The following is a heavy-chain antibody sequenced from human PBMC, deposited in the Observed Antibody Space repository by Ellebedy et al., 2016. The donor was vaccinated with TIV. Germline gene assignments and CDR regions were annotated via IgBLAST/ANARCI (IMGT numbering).Heavy chain of an antibody. CDR2: INAANGNP. D-gene: IGHD3-10*01. CDR1: GYIFTAYT. CDR3: ARDRDYLGSGMEYYSGMDV. Sequence: AASVKVSCKASGYIFTAYTLHWVRQAPGQRLEWMGWINAANGNPRYSQNFQGRVTITSDPSATTAYMELSGLRSEDTAIYYCARDRDYLGSGMEYYSGMDVWGQGTTVTVSS. V-gene: IGHV1-3*01. J-gene: IGHJ6*02.